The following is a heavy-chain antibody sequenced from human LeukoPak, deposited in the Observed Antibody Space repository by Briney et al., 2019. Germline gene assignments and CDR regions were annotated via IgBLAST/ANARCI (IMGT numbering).Heavy chain of an antibody. Sequence: GGSLRLSCSASGFTFRKYSMHWVRQAPGKGLEYVSAISSNGGSTYYANSVKGRFTISRDNSKNTLYLQMGSLRAEDMAVYYCARDLRLKELAYCGGDCLDYWGQGTLVTVSS. V-gene: IGHV3-64*01. D-gene: IGHD2-21*02. CDR2: ISSNGGST. CDR1: GFTFRKYS. CDR3: ARDLRLKELAYCGGDCLDY. J-gene: IGHJ4*02.